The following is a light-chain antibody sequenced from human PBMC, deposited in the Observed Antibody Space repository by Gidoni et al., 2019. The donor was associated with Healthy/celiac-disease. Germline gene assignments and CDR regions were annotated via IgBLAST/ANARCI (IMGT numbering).Light chain of an antibody. Sequence: DIVMTQSPDSLAVSLGERATINCKSSQRVLYSSNNKNFLAWYQQKPAQPPKLLIYWSSTRESGVPDRFSGSGSGTDFTLTISSLQAEDGAVYYCQQYYSAPRTFGGGTKVEIK. J-gene: IGKJ4*01. CDR2: WSS. CDR3: QQYYSAPRT. CDR1: QRVLYSSNNKNF. V-gene: IGKV4-1*01.